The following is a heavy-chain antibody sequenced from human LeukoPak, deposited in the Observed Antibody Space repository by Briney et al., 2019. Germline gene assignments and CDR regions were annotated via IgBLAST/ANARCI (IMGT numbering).Heavy chain of an antibody. Sequence: GASVTVSYKTSGYTFTSYYMHWVRQAPGQGLEWMGIINPSGGSTSYAQKFQGRVTMTRDTSTSTVYMELSSLRSEDTAVYYCASSLGLRGPFDYWGQGTLVTVSS. D-gene: IGHD5-12*01. CDR3: ASSLGLRGPFDY. CDR1: GYTFTSYY. CDR2: INPSGGST. V-gene: IGHV1-46*01. J-gene: IGHJ4*02.